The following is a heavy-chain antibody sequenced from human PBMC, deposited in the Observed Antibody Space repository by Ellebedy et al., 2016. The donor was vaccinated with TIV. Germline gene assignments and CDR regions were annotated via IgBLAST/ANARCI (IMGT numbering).Heavy chain of an antibody. CDR1: GFTVSSTY. CDR2: TTQSGAT. CDR3: ARETFNDVDLIVWGVLDI. V-gene: IGHV3-66*01. J-gene: IGHJ3*02. D-gene: IGHD2/OR15-2a*01. Sequence: GESLKISCAASGFTVSSTYMSWVRQAPGKGLEWVALTTQSGATYYADSVKGRFTMSRDSSQPTLRLQMNSLRVEDTAVYFCARETFNDVDLIVWGVLDIWGQGTMVAVSS.